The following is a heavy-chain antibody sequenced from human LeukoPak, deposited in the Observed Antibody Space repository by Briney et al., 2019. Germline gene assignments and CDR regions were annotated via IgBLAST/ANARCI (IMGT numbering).Heavy chain of an antibody. CDR3: ATDCSSTSCYRTHGAFDI. CDR1: GFTFSSYS. CDR2: ISSSSSYI. J-gene: IGHJ3*02. Sequence: PGGSLRLSCAASGFTFSSYSMNWVRQAPGKGLEWVSSISSSSSYIYYADSVKGRFTISRDNAKNSLYLQMNSLRSEDTAVYYCATDCSSTSCYRTHGAFDIWGQGTMVTVSS. V-gene: IGHV3-21*04. D-gene: IGHD2-2*02.